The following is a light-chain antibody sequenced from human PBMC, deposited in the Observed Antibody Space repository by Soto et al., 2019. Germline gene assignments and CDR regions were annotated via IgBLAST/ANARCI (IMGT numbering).Light chain of an antibody. Sequence: AIQLTQSPASLSSSAGERVTLSCRASQGIGNDLAWYQQKPGQAPRLLIFDASNLHTGVPSRFSGSGSGTDFTLTISRLQPEDFAVYYCLQLCNFPCTFGQGTKVDIK. CDR2: DAS. V-gene: IGKV1-6*01. J-gene: IGKJ1*01. CDR3: LQLCNFPCT. CDR1: QGIGND.